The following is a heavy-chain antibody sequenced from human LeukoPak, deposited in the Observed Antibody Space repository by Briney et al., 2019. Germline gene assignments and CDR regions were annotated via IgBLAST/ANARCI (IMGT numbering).Heavy chain of an antibody. CDR1: GGSLSNYY. V-gene: IGHV4-34*01. Sequence: LSETLSLTCAVYGGSLSNYYWIWIRQPPGKGLEWIGEINHSGRTHYHPSLKSRVTISVDTSKNQFSLKLSSVTAADTAVYYCARGGQWLVRWFDPWGQGTLVTVSS. CDR3: ARGGQWLVRWFDP. D-gene: IGHD6-19*01. J-gene: IGHJ5*02. CDR2: INHSGRT.